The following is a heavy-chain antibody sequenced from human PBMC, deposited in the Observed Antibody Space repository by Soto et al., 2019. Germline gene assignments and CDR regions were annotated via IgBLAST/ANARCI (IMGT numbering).Heavy chain of an antibody. J-gene: IGHJ6*02. Sequence: QVQLVESGGGVVQPGRSLRLSCAASGFTFSSYGMHWVRQAPGKGLEWVAVIWYDGSNKYYADSVKGRFTISRDNSKNTLYLQMNSLRAEDTAVYYCARERRVTGYYYYGMDVWGQGTTVTVSS. V-gene: IGHV3-33*01. D-gene: IGHD3-10*01. CDR3: ARERRVTGYYYYGMDV. CDR1: GFTFSSYG. CDR2: IWYDGSNK.